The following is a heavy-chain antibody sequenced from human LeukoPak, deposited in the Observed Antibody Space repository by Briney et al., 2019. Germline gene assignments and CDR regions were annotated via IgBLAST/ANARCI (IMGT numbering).Heavy chain of an antibody. CDR2: IYTSGST. CDR1: GGSISSYY. Sequence: SETLSLTCTVSGGSISSYYWSWIRQPAGKGLDWIGRIYTSGSTNYNPSLKSRVTMSVDTSKNQFSLKLSSVTAADTAVYYCARVAIVVVPAAISPDFYYYYYMDVWGKGTTVTVSS. D-gene: IGHD2-2*03. J-gene: IGHJ6*03. V-gene: IGHV4-4*07. CDR3: ARVAIVVVPAAISPDFYYYYYMDV.